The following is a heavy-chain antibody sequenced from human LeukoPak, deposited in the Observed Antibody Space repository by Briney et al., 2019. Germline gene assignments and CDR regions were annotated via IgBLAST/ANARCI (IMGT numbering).Heavy chain of an antibody. CDR3: ARVKKGFLSFDY. V-gene: IGHV1-69*05. CDR1: GGTFSSYA. CDR2: IIPIFGTA. J-gene: IGHJ4*02. Sequence: ASVKVSCKASGGTFSSYAISWVRQAPGQGLEWMGGIIPIFGTANYAQKFQGRVTITTDESTSTVYMELSSLRSEDTAVYYCARVKKGFLSFDYWGQGTLVTVSS.